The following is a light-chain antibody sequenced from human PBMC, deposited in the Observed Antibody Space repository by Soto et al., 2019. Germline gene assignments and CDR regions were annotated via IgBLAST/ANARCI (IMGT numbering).Light chain of an antibody. J-gene: IGLJ2*01. V-gene: IGLV1-44*01. Sequence: QSVLTQPPSASGTPGQRVTISCSGSSSNIGKNTVNWYQQLPGTAPTLLIYSNNHRPSGVPDRFSGSKSGTSASLAISGLQSDDDADYYCAAWDASLNGVVFGGGTKLTVL. CDR1: SSNIGKNT. CDR2: SNN. CDR3: AAWDASLNGVV.